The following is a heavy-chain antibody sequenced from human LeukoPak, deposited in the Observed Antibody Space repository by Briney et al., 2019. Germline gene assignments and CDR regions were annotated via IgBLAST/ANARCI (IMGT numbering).Heavy chain of an antibody. J-gene: IGHJ6*03. CDR3: AADTHTVSPYYYYYYMDV. Sequence: SVKVSCKASGFTFTSSAVQWVRQARGQRLEWIGWIVVGSGNTNYAQKFQERVTITRDMSTSTAYMELSSLRSEDTAVYYCAADTHTVSPYYYYYYMDVWGKGTTVTVSS. D-gene: IGHD4-17*01. CDR1: GFTFTSSA. V-gene: IGHV1-58*01. CDR2: IVVGSGNT.